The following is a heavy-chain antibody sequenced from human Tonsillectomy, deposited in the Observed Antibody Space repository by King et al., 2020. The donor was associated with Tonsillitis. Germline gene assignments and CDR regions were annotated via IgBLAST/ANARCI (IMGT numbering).Heavy chain of an antibody. D-gene: IGHD3-22*01. CDR2: ISYDGNNK. Sequence: VQLVESGGGVVQPGRSLRLSCAASGFTFSSYGMHWVRQAPGKGLEWVAVISYDGNNKYYADSVKGRFTISRDNSKNTLYLQMHSLRAEDTAVYYCAKGYDSSGYYSEYFDLWGRGTLVSVSS. CDR1: GFTFSSYG. CDR3: AKGYDSSGYYSEYFDL. V-gene: IGHV3-30*18. J-gene: IGHJ2*01.